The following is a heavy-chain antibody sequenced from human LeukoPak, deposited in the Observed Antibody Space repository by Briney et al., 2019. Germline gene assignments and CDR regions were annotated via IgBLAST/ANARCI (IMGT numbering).Heavy chain of an antibody. CDR1: GFTVSNTY. D-gene: IGHD1-26*01. CDR3: ARVTGYSIVAIAQ. Sequence: GGSLRLSCAASGFTVSNTYMSWVRQAPGKGLEWVSVIYGDSTTYYADSVRGRFTISRDHSKNTLYLQMNSLRAEDTTVYYCARVTGYSIVAIAQWGQGTLVTVSS. CDR2: IYGDSTT. V-gene: IGHV3-53*01. J-gene: IGHJ4*02.